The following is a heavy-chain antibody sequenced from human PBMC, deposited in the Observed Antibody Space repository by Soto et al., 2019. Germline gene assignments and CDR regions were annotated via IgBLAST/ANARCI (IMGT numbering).Heavy chain of an antibody. V-gene: IGHV2-5*02. J-gene: IGHJ4*02. CDR3: AHLPWKQLWPRAPVVS. D-gene: IGHD5-18*01. Sequence: QITLKESGPTLVKPTQTLTLTCTFSGFSLSTSGVGVGWIRQPPGKALEWLGIIYWDDDKRYSPSLKSRVTITQDTLTNQLVLTMTNMDPVDTATYYCAHLPWKQLWPRAPVVSWGQGTPVTVSS. CDR1: GFSLSTSGVG. CDR2: IYWDDDK.